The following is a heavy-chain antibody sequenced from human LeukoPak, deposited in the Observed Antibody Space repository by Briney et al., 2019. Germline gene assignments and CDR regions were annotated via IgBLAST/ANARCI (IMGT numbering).Heavy chain of an antibody. CDR3: AKAPFSFWGRLAFDI. Sequence: GGSLRLSCVASGFSLSAYDMNWVRQAPGKGLEWVSAISGSGGSTCYADSVKGRFTISRDNSKNTLYLQMNSLRAEDTAVYYCAKAPFSFWGRLAFDIWGQGTMVTVSS. V-gene: IGHV3-23*01. CDR2: ISGSGGST. CDR1: GFSLSAYD. J-gene: IGHJ3*02. D-gene: IGHD7-27*01.